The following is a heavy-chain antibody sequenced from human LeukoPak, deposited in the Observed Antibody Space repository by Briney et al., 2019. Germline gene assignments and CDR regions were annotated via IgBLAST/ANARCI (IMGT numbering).Heavy chain of an antibody. D-gene: IGHD4-17*01. CDR3: ARDYDGDYVFNY. CDR2: ISSSSSYI. CDR1: GFTFSTYW. Sequence: GGSLRLSCSASGFTFSTYWMSWVRQAPGKGLEWVSSISSSSSYIYYADSVKGRFTISRDNAKNSLYLQMNSLRAEDTAVYYCARDYDGDYVFNYWGQGTLVTVSS. V-gene: IGHV3-21*01. J-gene: IGHJ4*02.